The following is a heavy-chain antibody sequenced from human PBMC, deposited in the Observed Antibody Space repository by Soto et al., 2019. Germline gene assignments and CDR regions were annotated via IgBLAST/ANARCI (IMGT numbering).Heavy chain of an antibody. Sequence: SETLSLTCTVSGDSISSGGYYWSWIRQHPGKGLEWIGYIYYSGSTFYNPSLKSRVTISVDTSKNQFSLRLSSVTAADTAVYYCAASCVGCGGFNYYGMDVWGQGTTVTVS. D-gene: IGHD2-21*01. V-gene: IGHV4-31*03. CDR2: IYYSGST. J-gene: IGHJ6*02. CDR3: AASCVGCGGFNYYGMDV. CDR1: GDSISSGGYY.